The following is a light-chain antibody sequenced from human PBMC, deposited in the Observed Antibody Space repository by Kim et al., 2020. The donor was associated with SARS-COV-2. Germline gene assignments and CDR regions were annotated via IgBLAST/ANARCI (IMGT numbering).Light chain of an antibody. Sequence: DIQMTQSPSTLSASVGDRVTITCRASQSISSWLAWYQQKPGKAPKLLIYKASSLESGVPSRFSGSGSGTEFTLTISSLLPDDFATYYCQQYNSYSGYTFGQGTKLEI. CDR2: KAS. CDR3: QQYNSYSGYT. V-gene: IGKV1-5*03. CDR1: QSISSW. J-gene: IGKJ2*01.